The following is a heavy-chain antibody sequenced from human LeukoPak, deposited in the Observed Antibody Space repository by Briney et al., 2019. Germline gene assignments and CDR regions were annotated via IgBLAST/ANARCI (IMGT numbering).Heavy chain of an antibody. CDR2: INPNSGGS. D-gene: IGHD2-15*01. Sequence: ASVKVSCKASGYTFTGYYMHWVRQAPGQGREWMGWINPNSGGSNYAQKFQGRVTLTRDTSISSAYMELSSLRSDDSAVYYCAGEYCSGGSCRQGFDYWGQGTLVTVSS. V-gene: IGHV1-2*02. CDR3: AGEYCSGGSCRQGFDY. CDR1: GYTFTGYY. J-gene: IGHJ4*02.